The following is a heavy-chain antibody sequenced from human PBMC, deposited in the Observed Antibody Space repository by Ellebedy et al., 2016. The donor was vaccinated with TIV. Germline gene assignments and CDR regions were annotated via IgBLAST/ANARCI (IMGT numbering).Heavy chain of an antibody. CDR2: MNPNSGNT. CDR3: ARGYLYCSGTYPCYFDY. V-gene: IGHV1-8*01. J-gene: IGHJ4*02. D-gene: IGHD3-10*01. CDR1: GYNFTSYD. Sequence: AASVKVSCKASGYNFTSYDINWVRQATGQGLEWMGWMNPNSGNTGYAQKFQGRVTMTRNTSISTAYMELSSLRSEDTAVYYCARGYLYCSGTYPCYFDYWGQGTPVTVSS.